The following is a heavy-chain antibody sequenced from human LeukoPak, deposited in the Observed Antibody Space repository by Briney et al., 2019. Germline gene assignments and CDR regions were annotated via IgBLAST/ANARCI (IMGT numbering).Heavy chain of an antibody. D-gene: IGHD2-21*02. Sequence: ASVKVSCKVSGYTFTSYYMHWVRQAPGQGLEWMGIINPSGGSTSYAQKFQGRVTMTRDTSTSTVYMELSSLRSEDTAVYYCARGATRYCGGDCYHIDPWGQGTLVTVSS. CDR1: GYTFTSYY. J-gene: IGHJ5*02. CDR2: INPSGGST. CDR3: ARGATRYCGGDCYHIDP. V-gene: IGHV1-46*01.